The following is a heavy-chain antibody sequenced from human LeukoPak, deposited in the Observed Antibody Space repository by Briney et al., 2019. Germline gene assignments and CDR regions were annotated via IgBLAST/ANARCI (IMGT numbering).Heavy chain of an antibody. Sequence: GGSLRLSCAASGFTFSSYWMHWVRQAPGKGLVWVSRINSDGSSTSYADSVKGRYTISRDNAKNTLYLQMNSLRAEDTAVYYCARNLYSVVRDFDDWGQGTLVTVSS. CDR2: INSDGSST. CDR3: ARNLYSVVRDFDD. V-gene: IGHV3-74*01. CDR1: GFTFSSYW. D-gene: IGHD3-10*01. J-gene: IGHJ4*02.